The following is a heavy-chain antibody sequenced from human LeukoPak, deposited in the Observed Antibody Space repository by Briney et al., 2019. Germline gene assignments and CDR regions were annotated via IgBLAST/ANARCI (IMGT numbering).Heavy chain of an antibody. CDR1: GFTFSSYA. J-gene: IGHJ4*02. V-gene: IGHV3-30*04. CDR2: ISYDGSNK. CDR3: ARDRGPTVTHFDY. Sequence: GGSLRLSCAASGFTFSSYAMHWVRQAPGKGLEWVAVISYDGSNKYYADSVKGRFTISRDNSKNTLYLQMNSLRAEDTAVYYCARDRGPTVTHFDYWGQGTLVTVPS. D-gene: IGHD4-11*01.